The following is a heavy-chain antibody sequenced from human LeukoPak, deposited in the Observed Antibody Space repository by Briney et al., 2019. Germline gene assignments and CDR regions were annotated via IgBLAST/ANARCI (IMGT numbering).Heavy chain of an antibody. CDR2: ISGSGGST. V-gene: IGHV3-23*01. Sequence: GSSLSLSCEASGFPFSSYPMTWVRQAPGKGLEWAPAISGSGGSTYYADSVKGRFTISRDNSKNTLYLQMNSLRAEDTAVYYCAKDGCSSTSCHYYYYYMDVWGKGTTVTVSS. J-gene: IGHJ6*03. D-gene: IGHD2-2*01. CDR3: AKDGCSSTSCHYYYYYMDV. CDR1: GFPFSSYP.